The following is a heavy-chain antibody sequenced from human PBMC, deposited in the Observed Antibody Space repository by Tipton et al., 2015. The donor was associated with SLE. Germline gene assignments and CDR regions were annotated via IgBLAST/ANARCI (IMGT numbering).Heavy chain of an antibody. V-gene: IGHV4-34*01. CDR3: AKGRQKNYADHAY. CDR2: LNHGGSI. Sequence: TLSLICVVYGGSFSGYYWSWIRQPPGKGLEWVGELNHGGSINYNPSLESRVTISIDTSKNQFSLKLSSVTAADTAVYYCAKGRQKNYADHAYWGQGTLVTVSS. J-gene: IGHJ4*02. D-gene: IGHD4-17*01. CDR1: GGSFSGYY.